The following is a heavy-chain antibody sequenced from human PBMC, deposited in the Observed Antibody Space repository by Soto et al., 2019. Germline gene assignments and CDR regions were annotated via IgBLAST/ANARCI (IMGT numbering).Heavy chain of an antibody. CDR1: GFSFSDYF. CDR3: ARDNSHIYGTPAASSWFHP. Sequence: ASVKLSCKASGFSFSDYFMHWVRQAPGQGLEWMGIINPSGDSRNYAQKYQGRVTITRDTSTSTVYMDLSSLRYEDTAAYYFARDNSHIYGTPAASSWFHPWGQGTPVTVSS. J-gene: IGHJ5*02. CDR2: INPSGDSR. V-gene: IGHV1-46*01. D-gene: IGHD2-15*01.